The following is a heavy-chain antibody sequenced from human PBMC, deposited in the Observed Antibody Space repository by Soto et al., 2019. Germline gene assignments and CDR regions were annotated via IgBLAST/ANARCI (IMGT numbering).Heavy chain of an antibody. Sequence: ASETLSLTCTVSGGSVSGGSYFWSWVRQPPGKGLKWIGYFYYSGSTKYNPSLKSRVTILEDTSKNQFSLKLNSVTAADTAVYYCAREGRMGTFDYWGQGALVTVSS. CDR2: FYYSGST. V-gene: IGHV4-61*01. J-gene: IGHJ4*02. D-gene: IGHD1-1*01. CDR3: AREGRMGTFDY. CDR1: GGSVSGGSYF.